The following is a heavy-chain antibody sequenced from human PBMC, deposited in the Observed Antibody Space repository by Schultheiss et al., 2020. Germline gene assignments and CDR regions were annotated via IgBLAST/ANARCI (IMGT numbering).Heavy chain of an antibody. D-gene: IGHD6-13*01. Sequence: SETLSLTCTVSGVSISSNYWSWIRQPPGKGLEWIGYTFSSGSATYNPSLKSRVTISVDTSKNQFSLKLSSVTAADTAVYYCARVPSIAAAGIGGMDVWGQGTTVTVSS. J-gene: IGHJ6*02. CDR3: ARVPSIAAAGIGGMDV. CDR2: TFSSGSA. V-gene: IGHV4-59*12. CDR1: GVSISSNY.